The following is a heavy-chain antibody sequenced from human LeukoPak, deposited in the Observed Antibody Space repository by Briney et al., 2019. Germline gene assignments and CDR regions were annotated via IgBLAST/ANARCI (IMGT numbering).Heavy chain of an antibody. J-gene: IGHJ3*02. CDR3: ARPSIAPGPFDI. CDR2: IYTSGST. CDR1: GGSISSYY. Sequence: SETLSLTCTVSGGSISSYYWSWIRQPAGKGREGIGRIYTSGSTNYNPSLKSRVTMSVDTSKNQFSLKLSSVTAADTAVYYCARPSIAPGPFDIWGQGTMVTVSS. V-gene: IGHV4-4*07.